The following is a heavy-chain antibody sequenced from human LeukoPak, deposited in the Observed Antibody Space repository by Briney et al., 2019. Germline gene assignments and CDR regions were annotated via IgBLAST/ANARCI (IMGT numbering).Heavy chain of an antibody. V-gene: IGHV3-7*01. CDR2: IKQDSSEK. CDR3: ARGSPRYNWNYFNY. Sequence: AGSLTLSCATAGFTFSSYWMSWVRQGPGKGQEWVANIKQDSSEKYYVDYVQGRFTIAGGNDKNSRYLQMNGLRAEDTGVYYWARGSPRYNWNYFNYGGQGTLVTVSS. D-gene: IGHD1-7*01. J-gene: IGHJ4*02. CDR1: GFTFSSYW.